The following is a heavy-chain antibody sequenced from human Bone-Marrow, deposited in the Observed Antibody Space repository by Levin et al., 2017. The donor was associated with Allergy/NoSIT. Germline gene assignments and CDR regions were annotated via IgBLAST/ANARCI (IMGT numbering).Heavy chain of an antibody. Sequence: SETLPLTCTVSGGSISSSTYYWGWIRQPPGKGLEWIGNIFYSGNTYYNPSLKSRVTISVDTSKKQFSLKLSSVTAADTAVYYCARIMTDYYDSSGYKTNWFDPWGQGTLVTVSS. CDR1: GGSISSSTYY. CDR3: ARIMTDYYDSSGYKTNWFDP. D-gene: IGHD3-22*01. J-gene: IGHJ5*02. CDR2: IFYSGNT. V-gene: IGHV4-39*01.